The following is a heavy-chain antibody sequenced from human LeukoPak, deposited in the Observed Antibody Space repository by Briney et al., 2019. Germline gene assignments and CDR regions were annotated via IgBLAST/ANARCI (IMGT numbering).Heavy chain of an antibody. Sequence: GGSLRRSCAASGFTVSSNYMSWVRQAPGKGLEWVSVIYSGGSTYYADSVKGRFTISRHNSKNTLYLQMNSLRAEDTAVYYCARNEWLGYFDYWGQGTLVTVSS. CDR3: ARNEWLGYFDY. D-gene: IGHD5-12*01. V-gene: IGHV3-53*04. J-gene: IGHJ4*02. CDR1: GFTVSSNY. CDR2: IYSGGST.